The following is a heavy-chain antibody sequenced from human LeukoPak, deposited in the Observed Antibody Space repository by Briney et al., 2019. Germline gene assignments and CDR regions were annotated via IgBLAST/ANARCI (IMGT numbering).Heavy chain of an antibody. V-gene: IGHV4-61*01. CDR2: IYYSGST. CDR3: ARDLSGNYGMDV. D-gene: IGHD3-16*02. Sequence: PSETLSLTCTVSGGSVSSGNYFWSWIRQPPGKELEWIGYIYYSGSTKYNPSLQSRVTISVDTSKNQFSLRLSSVSAADTAVYYCARDLSGNYGMDVWGQGTTVTVSS. J-gene: IGHJ6*02. CDR1: GGSVSSGNYF.